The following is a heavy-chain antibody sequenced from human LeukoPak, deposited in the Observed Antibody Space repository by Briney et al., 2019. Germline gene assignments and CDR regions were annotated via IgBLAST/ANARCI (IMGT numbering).Heavy chain of an antibody. Sequence: GRSLRLSCAASGFTFSSYAMHWVRQAPGKGLEWVAVISYDGSNKYYADSVKGRFTISRDNSKNTLYLQMNSLRAEDTAVYYCARDRGGEQQLVLEGFDYWGQGTLVTVSS. CDR1: GFTFSSYA. J-gene: IGHJ4*02. V-gene: IGHV3-30-3*01. CDR2: ISYDGSNK. D-gene: IGHD6-13*01. CDR3: ARDRGGEQQLVLEGFDY.